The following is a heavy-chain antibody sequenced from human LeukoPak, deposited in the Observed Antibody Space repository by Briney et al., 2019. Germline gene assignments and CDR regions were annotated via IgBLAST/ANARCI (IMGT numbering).Heavy chain of an antibody. CDR3: AREKSVGDYYYGMDV. Sequence: GSSVKVSCKASGGTFSSYAISWVRQAPGQGLEWMGRIIPILGIANYAQKFQGRVTTTADKSTSTAYMELSSLRSEDMAVYYCAREKSVGDYYYGMDVWGQGTTVTVSS. CDR1: GGTFSSYA. J-gene: IGHJ6*02. V-gene: IGHV1-69*04. D-gene: IGHD3-16*01. CDR2: IIPILGIA.